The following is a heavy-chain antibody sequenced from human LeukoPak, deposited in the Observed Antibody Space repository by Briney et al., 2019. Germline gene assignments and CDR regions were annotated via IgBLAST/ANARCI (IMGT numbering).Heavy chain of an antibody. CDR2: IYSGGST. J-gene: IGHJ6*02. V-gene: IGHV3-53*04. Sequence: GGSLRLSCAASGFSVSRNYMSWVRQAPGKGLEWVSVIYSGGSTYYADSVKGRFTIARHNSKNTLYLQMNSLRAEDTAVYYCARELVETVVVPAAQPNYYYYGMDVWGQGTTVTVSS. CDR1: GFSVSRNY. D-gene: IGHD2-2*03. CDR3: ARELVETVVVPAAQPNYYYYGMDV.